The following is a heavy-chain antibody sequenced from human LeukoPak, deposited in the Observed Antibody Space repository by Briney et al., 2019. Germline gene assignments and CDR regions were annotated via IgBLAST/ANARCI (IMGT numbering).Heavy chain of an antibody. CDR1: GYTFTSYG. D-gene: IGHD3-10*01. CDR3: AREKGAVLLWFGELTNYYGMDV. Sequence: ASVKVSCKASGYTFTSYGISWVRQAPGQGLEWMGWISAYNGSTNYAQKLQGRVTMTTDTSTSTAYMELRSLRSDDTAVYYCAREKGAVLLWFGELTNYYGMDVWGQGTTVTVSS. CDR2: ISAYNGST. J-gene: IGHJ6*02. V-gene: IGHV1-18*01.